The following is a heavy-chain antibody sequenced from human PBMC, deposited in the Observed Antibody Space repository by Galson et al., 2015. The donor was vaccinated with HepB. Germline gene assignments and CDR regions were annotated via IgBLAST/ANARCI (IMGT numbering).Heavy chain of an antibody. CDR1: GYTFTSYY. CDR3: AKGGVITNYYYYGMDV. Sequence: SVKVSCKASGYTFTSYYMHWVRQAPGQGLEWMGIINPSGGSTSYAQKFQGRVTMTRDTSTSTVYMELSSLRSEDTAVYYCAKGGVITNYYYYGMDVCGQGTAVTVS. J-gene: IGHJ6*02. CDR2: INPSGGST. V-gene: IGHV1-46*01. D-gene: IGHD3-10*01.